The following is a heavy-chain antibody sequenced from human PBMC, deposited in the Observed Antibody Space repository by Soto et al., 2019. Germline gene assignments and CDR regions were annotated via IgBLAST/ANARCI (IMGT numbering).Heavy chain of an antibody. Sequence: GASVKVSCKASGYTFTRYGISWVRQASGQGLEWMGWISAYNTNTNYAQKLQGRDTMTTDTSTSTSYMELRSLRSDDTAVYFCARDRLGATGDYWGQGTLVTVSS. CDR3: ARDRLGATGDY. D-gene: IGHD1-26*01. CDR2: ISAYNTNT. V-gene: IGHV1-18*01. J-gene: IGHJ4*02. CDR1: GYTFTRYG.